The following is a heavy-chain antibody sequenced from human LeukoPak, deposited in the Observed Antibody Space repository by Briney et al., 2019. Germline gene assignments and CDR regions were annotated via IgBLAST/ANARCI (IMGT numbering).Heavy chain of an antibody. CDR2: INPNSGGT. V-gene: IGHV1-2*02. CDR3: ARRYCSGGSCYWP. J-gene: IGHJ4*02. Sequence: ASVNVSCKASGYTFTGYYMHWVRQAPGQGLEWMGLINPNSGGTNYAQKLQGRVTMITDTSTSTAYMELRSLRSDDTAVYYCARRYCSGGSCYWPWGQGTLVTVSS. CDR1: GYTFTGYY. D-gene: IGHD2-15*01.